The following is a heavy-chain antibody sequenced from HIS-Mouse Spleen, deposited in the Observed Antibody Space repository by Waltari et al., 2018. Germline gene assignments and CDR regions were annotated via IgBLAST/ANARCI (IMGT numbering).Heavy chain of an antibody. CDR3: ARDGIDSSGWYWYFDL. J-gene: IGHJ2*01. Sequence: QVQLVQSGAEVKKPGASVKVSCKASGYTFTGYYMHWVRQAPGQGLEWMGWINPNSGGTNYAQKFQGRVTMTRDTSISTAYMELSRLRSDDTAVYYCARDGIDSSGWYWYFDLWGRGTLVTVSS. CDR2: INPNSGGT. D-gene: IGHD6-19*01. CDR1: GYTFTGYY. V-gene: IGHV1-2*02.